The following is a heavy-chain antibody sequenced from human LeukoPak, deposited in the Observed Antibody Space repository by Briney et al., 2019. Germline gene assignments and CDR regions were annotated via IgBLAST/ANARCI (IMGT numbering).Heavy chain of an antibody. V-gene: IGHV4-4*02. J-gene: IGHJ6*03. D-gene: IGHD6-13*01. CDR1: GGSISSSNW. CDR2: IYHSGST. Sequence: SGTLSLTCAVSGGSISSSNWWSWVRQPPGKGLEWIGEIYHSGSTNCNPSLKSRVTISVDTSKNQFSLKLSSVTAADTAVYYCARVVSGYSSSWYFREDYYYYYMDVWGKGTTVTVSS. CDR3: ARVVSGYSSSWYFREDYYYYYMDV.